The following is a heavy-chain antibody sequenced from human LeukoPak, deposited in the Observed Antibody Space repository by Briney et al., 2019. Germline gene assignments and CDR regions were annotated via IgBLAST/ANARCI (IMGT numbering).Heavy chain of an antibody. CDR2: ISGSGGST. D-gene: IGHD2-15*01. V-gene: IGHV3-23*01. CDR3: AKAMVRIVVVVATTPDY. Sequence: GGSLRLSCAASGFTVSSYAMSWVRQAPGKGLEWVSAISGSGGSTYYADSVKGRFTVSRDNSKNTLYLQMNSLRAEDTAVYYCAKAMVRIVVVVATTPDYWGQGTLVTVSS. CDR1: GFTVSSYA. J-gene: IGHJ4*02.